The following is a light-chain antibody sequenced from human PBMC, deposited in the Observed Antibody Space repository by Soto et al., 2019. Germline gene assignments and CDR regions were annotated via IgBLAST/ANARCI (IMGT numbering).Light chain of an antibody. CDR2: TTN. J-gene: IGLJ1*01. CDR1: SSNIGTSS. CDR3: AAWDDSLNGHV. V-gene: IGLV1-44*01. Sequence: QSVLTQPHSASGTPGQRVTISCSGSSSNIGTSSVPWFQQLPGTAPKLLLSTTNQRPSGVPERFSGSKSGTSASLAISGLQSEDEADYYCAAWDDSLNGHVFGPGTKLTVL.